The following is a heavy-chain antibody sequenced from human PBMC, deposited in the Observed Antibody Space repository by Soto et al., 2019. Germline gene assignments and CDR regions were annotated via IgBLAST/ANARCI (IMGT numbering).Heavy chain of an antibody. Sequence: PGESLKISCKGSGYSLTSYWIGWVRQMPGKGLEWMGIIYPGDSDTRYSPSFQGEVTISADKPISTAYLQWSSLKASDTAMYYCARHWPDSRPYYYYYYMDVWGKETTVTVSS. CDR3: ARHWPDSRPYYYYYYMDV. D-gene: IGHD4-4*01. CDR1: GYSLTSYW. CDR2: IYPGDSDT. J-gene: IGHJ6*03. V-gene: IGHV5-51*01.